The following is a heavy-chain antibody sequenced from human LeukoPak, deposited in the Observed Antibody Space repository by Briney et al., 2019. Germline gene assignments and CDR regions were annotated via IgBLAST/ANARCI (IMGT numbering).Heavy chain of an antibody. V-gene: IGHV4-4*02. CDR2: MYHSGST. Sequence: SETLSLTCAVSGVSISNDKWWSWVRQSPVKGLEWIGEMYHSGSTNYNPSLKSRVTISVDKSNNQFSLKLISVTAADTAMYYCATGTSWYYYYWGQGTLVTVSS. CDR3: ATGTSWYYYY. J-gene: IGHJ4*02. D-gene: IGHD6-13*01. CDR1: GVSISNDKW.